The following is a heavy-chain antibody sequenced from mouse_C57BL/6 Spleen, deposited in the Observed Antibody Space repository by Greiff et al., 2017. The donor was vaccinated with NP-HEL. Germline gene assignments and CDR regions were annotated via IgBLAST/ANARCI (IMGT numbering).Heavy chain of an antibody. J-gene: IGHJ3*01. CDR3: ARGNDPSSYGFAY. D-gene: IGHD1-1*01. CDR2: ISNLAYSI. CDR1: GFTFSDYG. Sequence: DVHLVESGGGLVQPGGSLKLSCAASGFTFSDYGMAWVRQAPRKGPEWVAFISNLAYSIYYADTVTGRFTISRENAKNTLYLEMSSLRSEDTAMYYCARGNDPSSYGFAYWGQGTLVTVSA. V-gene: IGHV5-15*01.